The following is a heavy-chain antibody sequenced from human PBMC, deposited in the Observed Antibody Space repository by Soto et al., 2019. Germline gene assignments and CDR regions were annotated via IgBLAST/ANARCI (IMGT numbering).Heavy chain of an antibody. CDR1: GFTFSSYS. D-gene: IGHD2-15*01. CDR2: ISSSSSYI. CDR3: ARAAHGCSGGSCYSGTEFDY. V-gene: IGHV3-21*01. Sequence: GGSLRLSCAASGFTFSSYSMNWVRQAPGKGLEWVSSISSSSSYIYYADSVKGRFTISRDNAKNSLYLQMNSLRAEDTAVYYCARAAHGCSGGSCYSGTEFDYWGQGTLVTVSS. J-gene: IGHJ4*02.